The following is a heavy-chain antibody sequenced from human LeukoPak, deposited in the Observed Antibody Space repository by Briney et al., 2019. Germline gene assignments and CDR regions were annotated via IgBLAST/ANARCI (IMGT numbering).Heavy chain of an antibody. CDR2: ISGSGGST. D-gene: IGHD3-10*01. J-gene: IGHJ4*02. V-gene: IGHV3-23*01. CDR1: GFTFSSYA. CDR3: AKDRTSSGSYYVEDY. Sequence: GGSLRLSCAASGFTFSSYAMSWVRQAPGKGLEWVSAISGSGGSTYYADSVKGRFTISRDNSQNTLYLQMNSLRAEDTAVYYCAKDRTSSGSYYVEDYWGQGTLVTVSS.